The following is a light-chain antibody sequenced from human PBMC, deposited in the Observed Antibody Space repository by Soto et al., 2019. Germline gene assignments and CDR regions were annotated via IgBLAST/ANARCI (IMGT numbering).Light chain of an antibody. Sequence: LTQPRSVSGSPGQSVTISCTGTSSDVGGYNYVSWYQQHPGKAPKLMIYDVSKRPSGVPDRFSGSKSGNTASLTISGLQAEDESDYDSCSYAVCYISLYVFRTRS. CDR2: DVS. V-gene: IGLV2-11*01. CDR1: SSDVGGYNY. J-gene: IGLJ1*01. CDR3: CSYAVCYISLYV.